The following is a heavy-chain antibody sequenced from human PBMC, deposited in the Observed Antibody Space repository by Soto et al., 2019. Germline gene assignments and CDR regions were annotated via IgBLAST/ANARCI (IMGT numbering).Heavy chain of an antibody. Sequence: SETLSLTCTVSGCSVSSGSYYWSWIRQPPGKGLEWIEYIYYSGSTNYNPSLKSRVTISVDASKNQFSLKLSSVTAADTAVYYCARVWMVRGVYYYYYGMDVWGQGTTVTVSS. D-gene: IGHD3-10*01. CDR3: ARVWMVRGVYYYYYGMDV. J-gene: IGHJ6*02. CDR1: GCSVSSGSYY. V-gene: IGHV4-61*01. CDR2: IYYSGST.